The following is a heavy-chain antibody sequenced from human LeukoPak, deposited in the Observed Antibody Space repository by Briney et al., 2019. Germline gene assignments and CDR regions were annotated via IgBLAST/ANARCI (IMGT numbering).Heavy chain of an antibody. V-gene: IGHV4-34*01. J-gene: IGHJ4*02. Sequence: SETLSLTCAVYGGSFSGYYWSWIRQPPGKGLEWIGEINHSGSTTSLKSRVTISVDTSKNQFSLKLSSVTAADTAVYYCARGHTRISMIRGSRSSYYFDYWGQGTLVTVSS. D-gene: IGHD3-10*01. CDR2: INHSGST. CDR1: GGSFSGYY. CDR3: ARGHTRISMIRGSRSSYYFDY.